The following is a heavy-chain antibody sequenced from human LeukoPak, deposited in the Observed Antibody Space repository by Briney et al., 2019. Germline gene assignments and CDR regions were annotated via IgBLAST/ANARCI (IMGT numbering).Heavy chain of an antibody. J-gene: IGHJ4*02. Sequence: ASVKVSCKASGYTFTAYYMHWVRQAPGQGLEWMGRINPKSGDTNYAQKFQGRVTMTRDTSIGTVLMELSRPKSDDTGVYYCASLGSSGWYEHYWGQGTLVTVSS. CDR3: ASLGSSGWYEHY. CDR1: GYTFTAYY. CDR2: INPKSGDT. V-gene: IGHV1-2*05. D-gene: IGHD6-19*01.